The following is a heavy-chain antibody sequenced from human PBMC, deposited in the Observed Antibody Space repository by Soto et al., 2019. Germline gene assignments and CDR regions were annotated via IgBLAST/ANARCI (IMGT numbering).Heavy chain of an antibody. Sequence: EVQLVESGGGLVQPGGSLRLSCAASGFTVSSYSMNWVRQAPGKGLEWVSYISSSSSTIYYADSVKGRFTISRDNAKTSLYLQLNSLRDEDTAVYYCARDSLAYGGNSGWFDPWGQGTLVTVSS. CDR1: GFTVSSYS. J-gene: IGHJ5*02. D-gene: IGHD4-17*01. V-gene: IGHV3-48*02. CDR2: ISSSSSTI. CDR3: ARDSLAYGGNSGWFDP.